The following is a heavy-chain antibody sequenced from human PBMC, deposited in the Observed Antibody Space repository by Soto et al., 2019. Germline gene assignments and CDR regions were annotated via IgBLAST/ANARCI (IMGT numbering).Heavy chain of an antibody. CDR3: ARDQGITTFYFYSMYSTGIYV. CDR2: ISTDNGNT. D-gene: IGHD3-3*01. Sequence: GASVKVSCKASGYTFTSSGISWVRQAPGQGLEWMGWISTDNGNTNYAQHLQGRVSMTTDTSTSTAYMDLRSLRSDDTAVYYCARDQGITTFYFYSMYSTGIYVCGQHATVPVS. J-gene: IGHJ6*02. V-gene: IGHV1-18*01. CDR1: GYTFTSSG.